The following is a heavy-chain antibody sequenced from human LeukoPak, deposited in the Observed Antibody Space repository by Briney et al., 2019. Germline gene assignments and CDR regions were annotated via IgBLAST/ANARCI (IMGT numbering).Heavy chain of an antibody. CDR3: AHRMTTVTTSDY. Sequence: SVKVSCKASGGTFSSHAISWVRQAPGQGLEWMGRIIPILGIANYAQKFQGRVTITADKSTSTAYMELSSLRSEDTAVYYCAHRMTTVTTSDYWGQGTLVTVSS. CDR1: GGTFSSHA. V-gene: IGHV1-69*04. CDR2: IIPILGIA. D-gene: IGHD4-17*01. J-gene: IGHJ4*02.